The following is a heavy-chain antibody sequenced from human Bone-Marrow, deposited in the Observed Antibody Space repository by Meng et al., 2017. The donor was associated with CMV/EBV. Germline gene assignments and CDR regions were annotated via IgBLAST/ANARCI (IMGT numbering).Heavy chain of an antibody. D-gene: IGHD2-2*02. Sequence: ASVKVSCKASGYTFTSFDVNWVRQATGQGLEWMGWMNPNSGNTGYAQKFQGRVTMTRNTSIGTAYMELSSLRSEDTAVYYCARDLGYCSSTSCYNGWMGYWGQGTLVTVSS. CDR2: MNPNSGNT. CDR3: ARDLGYCSSTSCYNGWMGY. J-gene: IGHJ4*02. V-gene: IGHV1-8*01. CDR1: GYTFTSFD.